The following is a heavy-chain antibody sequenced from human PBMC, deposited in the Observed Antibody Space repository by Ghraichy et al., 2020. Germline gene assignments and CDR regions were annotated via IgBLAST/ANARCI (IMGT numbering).Heavy chain of an antibody. Sequence: GGSLRLSCAASGFTFSSYSMNWVRQAPGKGLEWVSSISSSSSYIYYADSVKGRFTISRDNAKNSLYLQMNSLRAEDTAVYYCARVAIFGVESPDYWGQGTLVTVSS. D-gene: IGHD3-3*02. CDR1: GFTFSSYS. CDR3: ARVAIFGVESPDY. CDR2: ISSSSSYI. V-gene: IGHV3-21*01. J-gene: IGHJ4*02.